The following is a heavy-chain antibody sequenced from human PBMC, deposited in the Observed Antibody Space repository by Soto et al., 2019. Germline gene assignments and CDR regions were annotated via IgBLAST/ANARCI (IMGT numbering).Heavy chain of an antibody. CDR3: AQLGGYYDSTPWEVFDY. J-gene: IGHJ4*02. CDR2: ISGSGGST. V-gene: IGHV3-23*01. Sequence: EVQLLESGGGLVQPGGSLRLSCAASGFTFSSYAMSWVRQAPGKGLEWVSAISGSGGSTYYADSVKGRFTISRDNSKNTLYLQMNSLRAEDTAVYYCAQLGGYYDSTPWEVFDYWGQGTLVTVSS. D-gene: IGHD3-22*01. CDR1: GFTFSSYA.